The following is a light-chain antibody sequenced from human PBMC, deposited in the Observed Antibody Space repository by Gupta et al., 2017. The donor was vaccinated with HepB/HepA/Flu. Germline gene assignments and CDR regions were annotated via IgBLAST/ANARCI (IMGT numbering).Light chain of an antibody. CDR2: GAS. CDR3: QQYKNWPPYT. V-gene: IGKV3-15*01. Sequence: EIVMTQSPATLSVSPGERATLSCRASQSVSSNLAWYKQKPGQAPRLLIYGASTRATGIPARFSGSGYGKEFTLTISSRQSEDFAGYYCQQYKNWPPYTFGQGTKMEIK. CDR1: QSVSSN. J-gene: IGKJ2*01.